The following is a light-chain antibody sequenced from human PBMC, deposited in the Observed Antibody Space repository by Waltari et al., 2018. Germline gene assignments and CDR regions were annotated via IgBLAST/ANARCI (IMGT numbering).Light chain of an antibody. CDR1: QGISSF. CDR3: QQLHNHPFT. CDR2: AAS. V-gene: IGKV1-9*01. Sequence: DIQLTQSPTFLSASVGDRVTITCRASQGISSFLAWYQQKPGKAPNLLIYAASTLRTGVPSRFSGSGSGTEFTLTISSLQPEDFATYYCQQLHNHPFTFGPGTTVDI. J-gene: IGKJ3*01.